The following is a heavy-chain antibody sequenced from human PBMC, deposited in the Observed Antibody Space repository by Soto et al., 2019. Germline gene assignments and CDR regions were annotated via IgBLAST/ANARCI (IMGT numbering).Heavy chain of an antibody. D-gene: IGHD2-15*01. CDR2: INHSGST. CDR1: GGSFSGYY. Sequence: SETLSLTCAVYGGSFSGYYWSCIRQPPGKGLEWIGEINHSGSTNYNPSLKSRVTISVDTSKNQFSLKLSSVTAADTAVYYCARGPLSYCSGGSCRRFDYWGQGTLVTVSS. V-gene: IGHV4-34*01. CDR3: ARGPLSYCSGGSCRRFDY. J-gene: IGHJ4*02.